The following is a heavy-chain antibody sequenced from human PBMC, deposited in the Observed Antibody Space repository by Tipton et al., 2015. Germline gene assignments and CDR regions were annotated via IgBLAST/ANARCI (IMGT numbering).Heavy chain of an antibody. CDR1: GAPLTNGKYY. CDR3: VRRHRSDWDDESFDS. J-gene: IGHJ4*02. D-gene: IGHD3-9*01. CDR2: ISDSGTI. Sequence: TLSLTCAVSGAPLTNGKYYWNWIRQHPGKGPEWLGYISDSGTINYNPSLMGRAAISLDTSSNQFSLKMKSVTAADTAVYYCVRRHRSDWDDESFDSWGRGTLVTVSS. V-gene: IGHV4-31*11.